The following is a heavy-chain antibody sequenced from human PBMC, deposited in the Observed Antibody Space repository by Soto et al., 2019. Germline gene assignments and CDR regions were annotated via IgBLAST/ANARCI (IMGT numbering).Heavy chain of an antibody. Sequence: PGGSLRLSCVASGFTFSHYTLNWVRRAPGKGLEWVSTISDRPTGHTHYAESVRGRFTISRDDSRDTVFLQMDSLRAEDTAVYYCTTRMTAHFDYWGQGVLVTVPS. V-gene: IGHV3-23*01. D-gene: IGHD2-21*02. CDR3: TTRMTAHFDY. CDR2: ISDRPTGHT. CDR1: GFTFSHYT. J-gene: IGHJ4*02.